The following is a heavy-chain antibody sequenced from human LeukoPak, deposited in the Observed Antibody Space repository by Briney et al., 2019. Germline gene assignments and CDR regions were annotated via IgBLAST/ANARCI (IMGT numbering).Heavy chain of an antibody. CDR1: GGTFSSYA. J-gene: IGHJ6*03. CDR3: ARDGVPSDYYYYHMDV. D-gene: IGHD3-16*01. CDR2: IIPIFGTA. V-gene: IGHV1-69*05. Sequence: SVKVSCKASGGTFSSYAISWVRQAPGQGLEWMGRIIPIFGTANYAQKFQGRVTITTDESTSTAYMELSSLRSEDTAVYYCARDGVPSDYYYYHMDVWGKGTTVTVSS.